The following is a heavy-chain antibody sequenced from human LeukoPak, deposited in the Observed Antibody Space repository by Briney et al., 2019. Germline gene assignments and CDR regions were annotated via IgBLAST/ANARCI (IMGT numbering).Heavy chain of an antibody. J-gene: IGHJ4*02. CDR1: GFTFSSYS. CDR2: ITSSSSSI. V-gene: IGHV3-48*04. Sequence: GGSLRLSCAASGFTFSSYSLNWVRQAPGKGLEWVSYITSSSSSIYYADSVKGRFTISRGNAKNSLYLQMNSLRAEDTAMYYCASDYCSGGRCYSVDYWGQGTLVTVSS. D-gene: IGHD2-15*01. CDR3: ASDYCSGGRCYSVDY.